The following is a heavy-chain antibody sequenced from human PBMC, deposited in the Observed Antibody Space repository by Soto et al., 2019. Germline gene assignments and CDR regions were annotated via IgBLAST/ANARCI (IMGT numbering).Heavy chain of an antibody. CDR1: GGSFSGYY. CDR2: INHSGST. CDR3: ARSLTTIFGVVPTFDP. V-gene: IGHV4-34*01. J-gene: IGHJ5*02. Sequence: KPSETLSLTCAVYGGSFSGYYWSWIRQPPGKGLEWIGEINHSGSTNYNPSLKSRVTISVDTSKNQFSLKLSSVTAADTAVYYCARSLTTIFGVVPTFDPWGQGTLVTVSS. D-gene: IGHD3-3*01.